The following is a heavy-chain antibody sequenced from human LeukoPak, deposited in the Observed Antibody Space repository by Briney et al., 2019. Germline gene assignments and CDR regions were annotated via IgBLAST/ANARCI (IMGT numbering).Heavy chain of an antibody. Sequence: PSETLSLTCTVSGGSISTSNYYWGWIRQPPGKGLEWIEYIYSSGSTNYNPSLKSRLTMSVDTSKNQFSLKVSSVTAADTAVYYCSRSTRSLFDPWGQGTLVTVSS. CDR1: GGSISTSNYY. CDR3: SRSTRSLFDP. D-gene: IGHD3-10*01. J-gene: IGHJ5*02. V-gene: IGHV4-61*05. CDR2: IYSSGST.